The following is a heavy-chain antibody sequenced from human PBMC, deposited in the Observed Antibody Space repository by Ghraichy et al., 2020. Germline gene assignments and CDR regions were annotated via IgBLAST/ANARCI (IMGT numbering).Heavy chain of an antibody. D-gene: IGHD3-16*01. CDR3: AKDKGGFYNGMDV. J-gene: IGHJ6*02. Sequence: GGSLRLSCAASGFTFSSYAMTWVRQAPGKGLEWVSVISGVGGGKYYADSVKGRFTLSRDNSKNTLFLQMNSLRAEDTAIYYCAKDKGGFYNGMDVWGQGTTVTVSS. V-gene: IGHV3-23*01. CDR2: ISGVGGGK. CDR1: GFTFSSYA.